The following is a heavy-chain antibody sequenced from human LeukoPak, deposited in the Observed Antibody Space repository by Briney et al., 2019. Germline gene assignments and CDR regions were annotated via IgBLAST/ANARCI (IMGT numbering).Heavy chain of an antibody. CDR2: IYHSGST. J-gene: IGHJ3*02. V-gene: IGHV4-4*02. Sequence: SGTLSLTCAVSGGSISSSNWWSWVRQPPGKGLEWIGEIYHSGSTNYNPSLKSRVTISVDTSKNQFSLKLSSVTAADTAVYYCARRRHQPSFWSGLERDIWGQGTMVTVSS. D-gene: IGHD3-3*01. CDR1: GGSISSSNW. CDR3: ARRRHQPSFWSGLERDI.